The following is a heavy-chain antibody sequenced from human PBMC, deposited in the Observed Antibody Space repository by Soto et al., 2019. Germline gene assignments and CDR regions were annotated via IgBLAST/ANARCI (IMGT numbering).Heavy chain of an antibody. J-gene: IGHJ4*02. CDR2: ISYDGSNK. V-gene: IGHV3-30*18. D-gene: IGHD5-12*01. Sequence: QVQLVESGGGVVQPGRSLRLSCAASGFTFSSYGMHWVRQAPGKGLEWVAVISYDGSNKYYADSVKGRFTISRDKSKNTLYLQMNSLRAEDTAVYYCAKVLQGYSGYDSFDYWGQGTLVTVSS. CDR1: GFTFSSYG. CDR3: AKVLQGYSGYDSFDY.